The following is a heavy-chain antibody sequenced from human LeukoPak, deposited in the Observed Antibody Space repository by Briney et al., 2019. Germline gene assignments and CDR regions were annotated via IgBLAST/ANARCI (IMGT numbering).Heavy chain of an antibody. D-gene: IGHD3-10*01. Sequence: GGSLRLSCAASGFTFSSYDMSWVRQAPGKGLEWVSAISGSGGRTYYADSVKGRFTISRDNSKNTLYLQMNSLRAEDTAVYYCARAGNYYGRHTNWFDPWGQGTLVTVSS. J-gene: IGHJ5*02. CDR3: ARAGNYYGRHTNWFDP. V-gene: IGHV3-23*01. CDR1: GFTFSSYD. CDR2: ISGSGGRT.